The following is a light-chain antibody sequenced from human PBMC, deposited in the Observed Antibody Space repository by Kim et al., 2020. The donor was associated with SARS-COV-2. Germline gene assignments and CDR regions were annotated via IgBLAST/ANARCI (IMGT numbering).Light chain of an antibody. Sequence: LSPGERATLSCRASETVTSTYLAWYQHKPGQAPRLLIYAASSRATGIPDRFNGSGSGTDFTLTISRLEREDVAVYYCQQYGRSPRNFGQGTKLEIK. CDR3: QQYGRSPRN. J-gene: IGKJ2*01. V-gene: IGKV3-20*01. CDR2: AAS. CDR1: ETVTSTY.